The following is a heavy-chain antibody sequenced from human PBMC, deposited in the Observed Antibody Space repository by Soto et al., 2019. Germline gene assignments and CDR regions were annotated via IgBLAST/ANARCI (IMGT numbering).Heavy chain of an antibody. CDR1: GGTFSSSA. D-gene: IGHD2-2*01. Sequence: QVQLVQSGAEVKKPGSSVKVSCKASGGTFSSSAISWVRQAPGQGLEWMGGIIPISGTANYAQKFQGRVTITADESTSTAYTELSSLRYEDTAVYYCARSQGSSTSLEIYYYYYYGMDVCGQGTTVTVSS. J-gene: IGHJ6*02. CDR2: IIPISGTA. CDR3: ARSQGSSTSLEIYYYYYYGMDV. V-gene: IGHV1-69*01.